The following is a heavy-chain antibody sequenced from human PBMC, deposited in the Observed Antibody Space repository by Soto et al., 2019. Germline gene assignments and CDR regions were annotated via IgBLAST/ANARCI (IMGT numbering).Heavy chain of an antibody. CDR1: GFSFSNYW. CDR3: ARDLTSLGTPGDDFDY. CDR2: INGDGSIT. D-gene: IGHD1-1*01. J-gene: IGHJ4*02. V-gene: IGHV3-74*01. Sequence: EVQLVESGGGLVQPGGSLRLSCAASGFSFSNYWMHWVRQAPGKGLVWVSRINGDGSITTNADSVKGRFTISRDNAKNTLYLQMNSLRGEDTAVYYCARDLTSLGTPGDDFDYWGQGTLVTVSS.